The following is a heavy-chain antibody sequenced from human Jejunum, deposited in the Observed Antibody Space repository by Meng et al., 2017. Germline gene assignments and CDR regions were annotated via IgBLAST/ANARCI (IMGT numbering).Heavy chain of an antibody. V-gene: IGHV3-23*01. CDR1: GFTFSNYA. J-gene: IGHJ4*02. D-gene: IGHD2-15*01. CDR2: ISGTGGST. Sequence: GESLKISCAASGFTFSNYAMTWVRQAPGKGLEWVSSISGTGGSTYVADSVTGRFTISRDNSKNTLYLQMNSLRGDDTAVYYCAKGGTSEISGLHLYYFGSWGQGTPVTVSS. CDR3: AKGGTSEISGLHLYYFGS.